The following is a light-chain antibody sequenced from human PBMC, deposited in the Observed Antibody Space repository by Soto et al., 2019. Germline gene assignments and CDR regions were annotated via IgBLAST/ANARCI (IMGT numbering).Light chain of an antibody. CDR2: DSS. CDR1: QSISTW. J-gene: IGKJ5*01. CDR3: QQSDSFSIT. Sequence: IHMTQSPSTVSASGGDRVTITCRASQSISTWLAWYQQKSGRAPKLLIYDSSSLESGVPSRFSGSGSGTEFSLTISSLQPDDFATYFCQQSDSFSITSGQGTRLEIK. V-gene: IGKV1-5*01.